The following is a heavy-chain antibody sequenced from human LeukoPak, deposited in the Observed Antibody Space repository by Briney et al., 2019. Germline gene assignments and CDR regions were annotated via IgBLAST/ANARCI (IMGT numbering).Heavy chain of an antibody. CDR2: IYTRGST. CDR1: LTSAIRYY. J-gene: IGHJ3*02. D-gene: IGHD2-8*02. Sequence: PSEALSVSSTLPLTSAIRYYWSSIRHRARGGLGWIWRIYTRGSTHYNPSLQSRVCMSVDSSKSQFSMRLTSVTAADTAIYYCARGRYCSATTCSGGDAFDIWGQGTVVTVSS. V-gene: IGHV4-4*07. CDR3: ARGRYCSATTCSGGDAFDI.